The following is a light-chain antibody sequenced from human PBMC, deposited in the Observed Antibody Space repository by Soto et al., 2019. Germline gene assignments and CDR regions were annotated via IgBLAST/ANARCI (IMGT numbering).Light chain of an antibody. CDR3: QKYNSAPLT. J-gene: IGKJ4*01. CDR2: AAS. Sequence: DIQMTQSPSSLSASLGDRVTITCRASQGIGVYLAWFQQKPGKVPKLLIYAASALQSGVPSLFSGSGSGTDFTLTISSLQSEDIATYYCQKYNSAPLTFGGGTKVEIK. CDR1: QGIGVY. V-gene: IGKV1-27*01.